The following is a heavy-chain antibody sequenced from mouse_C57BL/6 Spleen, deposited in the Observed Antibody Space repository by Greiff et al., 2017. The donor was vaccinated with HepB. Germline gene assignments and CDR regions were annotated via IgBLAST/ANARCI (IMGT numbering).Heavy chain of an antibody. D-gene: IGHD1-1*01. J-gene: IGHJ4*01. V-gene: IGHV1-54*01. CDR1: GYAFTNYL. CDR2: INPGSGGT. Sequence: QVQLQQSGAELVRPGTSVKVSCKASGYAFTNYLIEWVKQRPGQGLEWIGVINPGSGGTNYNEKFKGKATLTADKSSSTAYMQLSSLTSEDSAVYFCARSTTVVPAYYAMDYWGQGTSVTVSS. CDR3: ARSTTVVPAYYAMDY.